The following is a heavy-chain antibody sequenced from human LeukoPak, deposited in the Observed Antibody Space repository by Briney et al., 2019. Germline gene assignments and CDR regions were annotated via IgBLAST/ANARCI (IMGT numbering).Heavy chain of an antibody. Sequence: PGGSLRLSCAASGFTFSSYVMSWVRQAPGKGLEWVSAISDSGGSTFYADSVEGRFTISRDNSKNTLYLQINSLRAEDTAVYYCAKGLYSSSSYFDYWGQGTLVTVSS. CDR1: GFTFSSYV. CDR2: ISDSGGST. J-gene: IGHJ4*02. CDR3: AKGLYSSSSYFDY. V-gene: IGHV3-23*01. D-gene: IGHD6-6*01.